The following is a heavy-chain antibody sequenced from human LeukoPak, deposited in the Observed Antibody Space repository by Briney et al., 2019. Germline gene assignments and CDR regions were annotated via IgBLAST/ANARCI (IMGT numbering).Heavy chain of an antibody. V-gene: IGHV3-66*01. J-gene: IGHJ5*02. D-gene: IGHD6-13*01. CDR1: GFTVSSNY. Sequence: GGSLRLSCAASGFTVSSNYMSWARQAPGKGLEWVSVIYSGGSTYYADSVKGRFTISRDNSKNTLYLQMSSLGAEDTAVYYCARASGYSSWFDPWGQGTLVTVSS. CDR2: IYSGGST. CDR3: ARASGYSSWFDP.